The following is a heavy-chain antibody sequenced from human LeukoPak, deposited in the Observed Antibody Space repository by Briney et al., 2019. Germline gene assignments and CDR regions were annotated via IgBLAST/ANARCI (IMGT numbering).Heavy chain of an antibody. D-gene: IGHD6-6*01. CDR1: GFTVSSNY. Sequence: PGGSLRLSCAXSGFTVSSNYMSWVRQAPGKGLEWVSVIYSGGSTYYADSVKGRFTISRDNSKNTLYLQMNSLRAEDTAVYYCARVGEVAARPPKPYYYYYMDVWGKGTTVTVSS. V-gene: IGHV3-66*01. CDR2: IYSGGST. CDR3: ARVGEVAARPPKPYYYYYMDV. J-gene: IGHJ6*03.